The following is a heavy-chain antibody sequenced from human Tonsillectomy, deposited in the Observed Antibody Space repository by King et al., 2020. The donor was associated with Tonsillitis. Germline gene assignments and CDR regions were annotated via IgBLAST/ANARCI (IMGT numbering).Heavy chain of an antibody. J-gene: IGHJ4*02. Sequence: VQLQQWGAGLLKPSETLSLTCAVYGGSFSGYYWSWIRQPPGKGLEWIGEINHSGSTNYNPSLKSRVTISVDTSKNQFSLKLSSVTAADTAVYYCARGFRDYGDYYFEYWGQGTLVTVSS. V-gene: IGHV4-34*01. CDR1: GGSFSGYY. CDR3: ARGFRDYGDYYFEY. CDR2: INHSGST. D-gene: IGHD4-17*01.